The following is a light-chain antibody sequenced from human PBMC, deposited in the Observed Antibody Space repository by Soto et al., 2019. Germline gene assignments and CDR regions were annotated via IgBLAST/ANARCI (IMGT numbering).Light chain of an antibody. J-gene: IGLJ1*01. CDR3: CSYGGSLYV. CDR2: DVS. Sequence: QSALTQPRSVSGSPGQSVTSSCTGTSSNVGRYNHVSWYRHHPGKAPKLMIYDVSKWPSGVPDRFSGSKSGNTASLTISGLQAEDEADYYCCSYGGSLYVFGTGTKLTVL. CDR1: SSNVGRYNH. V-gene: IGLV2-11*01.